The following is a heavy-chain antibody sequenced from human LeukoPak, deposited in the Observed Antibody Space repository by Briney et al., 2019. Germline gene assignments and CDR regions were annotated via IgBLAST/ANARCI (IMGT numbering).Heavy chain of an antibody. V-gene: IGHV4-4*09. CDR3: ARRRSYGPRVSYYYYMDV. Sequence: SETLSLTCTVSGGSISSYYWSWIRQPPGKGLEWIGYIYTSGSTNYNPSLKSRVTISVDTSKNQFSLKLSSVTAADTAVYYCARRRSYGPRVSYYYYMDVWGKGTTVTVSS. D-gene: IGHD5-18*01. CDR2: IYTSGST. J-gene: IGHJ6*03. CDR1: GGSISSYY.